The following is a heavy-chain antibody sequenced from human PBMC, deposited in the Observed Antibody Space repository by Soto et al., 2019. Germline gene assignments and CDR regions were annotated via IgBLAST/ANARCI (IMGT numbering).Heavy chain of an antibody. V-gene: IGHV3-30*03. CDR1: GFTFSSYG. CDR3: ATVYYYDSS. D-gene: IGHD3-22*01. J-gene: IGHJ4*02. Sequence: QVQLVESGGGVVQPGRSLRLSCAASGFTFSSYGMHWVRQAPGKGLEWVAVISYDGSNKYYADSVKGRFTISRDNSKNTVYLQMNSLRAEDTAVYYCATVYYYDSSWGQGTLVTVSS. CDR2: ISYDGSNK.